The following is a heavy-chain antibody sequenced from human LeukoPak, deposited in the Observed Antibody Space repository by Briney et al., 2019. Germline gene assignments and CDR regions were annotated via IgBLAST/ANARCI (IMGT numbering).Heavy chain of an antibody. CDR3: ARDLWGSYSTGSYLDY. J-gene: IGHJ4*02. V-gene: IGHV3-7*01. D-gene: IGHD6-19*01. CDR2: IKEDGSVM. Sequence: GGSLRLSCAVSGFPFTNYWMSWVRQAPGKGLEWVAHIKEDGSVMYYVDSLKGRFTISRDSAQNSLYLQMNSLRVEDTAVYVCARDLWGSYSTGSYLDYWGQGALVTVSS. CDR1: GFPFTNYW.